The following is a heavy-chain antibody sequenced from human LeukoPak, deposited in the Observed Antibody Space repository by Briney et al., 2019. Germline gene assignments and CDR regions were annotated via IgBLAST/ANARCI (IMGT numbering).Heavy chain of an antibody. J-gene: IGHJ6*03. V-gene: IGHV3-33*01. CDR1: GFRFGNYA. CDR2: IWDDGRDT. CDR3: ARSGYDHYYYYYYMDV. Sequence: GGSLRLSCAASGFRFGNYAMHWVRQAPGKGLEWVAFIWDDGRDTHYADSVKGRFTISRDNAKNSLYLQMNSLRAEDTAVYYCARSGYDHYYYYYYMDVWGKGTTVTVSS. D-gene: IGHD5-12*01.